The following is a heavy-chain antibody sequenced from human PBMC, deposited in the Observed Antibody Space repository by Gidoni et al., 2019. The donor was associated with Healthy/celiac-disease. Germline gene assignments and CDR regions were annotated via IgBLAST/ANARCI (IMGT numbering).Heavy chain of an antibody. CDR3: ARADTAILYTQRLTSETLGY. J-gene: IGHJ4*02. V-gene: IGHV1-69*01. D-gene: IGHD5-18*01. Sequence: QVQLAQSGAEVKKPGSSLKVSCKASGGTFSSYAISRVRQAPGQGLEWMGGIIPIFGTATYAQKFQGRVTITADESTSTAYMELSSLRSEDTAVYYCARADTAILYTQRLTSETLGYWGQGTLVTVSS. CDR1: GGTFSSYA. CDR2: IIPIFGTA.